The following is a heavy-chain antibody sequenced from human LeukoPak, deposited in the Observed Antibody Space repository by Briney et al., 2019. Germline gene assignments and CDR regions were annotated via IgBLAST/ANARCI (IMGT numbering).Heavy chain of an antibody. V-gene: IGHV3-33*01. Sequence: PGGSLRLSCAASGFTFSSYDMHWVRQAPGKGLEGVAVIWYDGSNKYYADSVKGRFTISRDNSKNTLYLQMNSLRAEDTAVYYCATDVPFDYYDSSGDTLDAFDIWGQGSMVTVSS. J-gene: IGHJ3*02. D-gene: IGHD3-22*01. CDR1: GFTFSSYD. CDR3: ATDVPFDYYDSSGDTLDAFDI. CDR2: IWYDGSNK.